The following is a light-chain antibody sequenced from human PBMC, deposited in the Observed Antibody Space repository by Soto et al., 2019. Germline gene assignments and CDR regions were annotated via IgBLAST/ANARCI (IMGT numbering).Light chain of an antibody. J-gene: IGLJ1*01. Sequence: QSALTQPASVSASPGQSITISCTGTSSDVGGYNYVSWYQQHPGKAPKLMIYDVRNRPSGVSDRFSGSKSGNTASLTISGLQAEDEADYCCSSYTSSSTHVFGTGTKLTVL. CDR1: SSDVGGYNY. V-gene: IGLV2-14*01. CDR3: SSYTSSSTHV. CDR2: DVR.